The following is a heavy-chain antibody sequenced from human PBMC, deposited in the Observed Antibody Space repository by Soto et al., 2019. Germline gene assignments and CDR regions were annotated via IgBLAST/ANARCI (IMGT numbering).Heavy chain of an antibody. CDR3: ARGELDRTIDY. Sequence: GGSLRLSCAACGFALRSRSMNWVGQAPGKGLEWVAYISGSSTTIYYADSVQGRFTISRDNAKKAVYLQMNSLRDEDTAVYYCARGELDRTIDYWGQGTLVTVSS. V-gene: IGHV3-48*02. J-gene: IGHJ4*02. CDR1: GFALRSRS. D-gene: IGHD1-1*01. CDR2: ISGSSTTI.